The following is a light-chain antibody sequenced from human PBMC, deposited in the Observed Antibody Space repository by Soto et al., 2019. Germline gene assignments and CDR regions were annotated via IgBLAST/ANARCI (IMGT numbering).Light chain of an antibody. CDR2: KAS. CDR3: QHYNSYSEA. Sequence: DIQMTQSPSTLSGSVGDRVTITCRASQTISSWLAWYQQKPGKAPKLLIYKASTLKSGVPSRFSGSGSGTEFTLTFSRLQPDDFATYHCQHYNSYSEAFGQGAKVELK. CDR1: QTISSW. V-gene: IGKV1-5*03. J-gene: IGKJ1*01.